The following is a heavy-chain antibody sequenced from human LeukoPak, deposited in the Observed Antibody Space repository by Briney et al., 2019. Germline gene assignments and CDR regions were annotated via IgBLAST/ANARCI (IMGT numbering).Heavy chain of an antibody. D-gene: IGHD3-22*01. CDR2: IQYSGST. J-gene: IGHJ4*02. CDR1: GDSVSGITFY. V-gene: IGHV4-61*01. Sequence: SETLSLTCTVSGDSVSGITFYWSSIRQPTGKGLQYIGYIQYSGSTNYNPSLKSRVTISVDTSKNQFSLKLSSVTAADTAVYYCARYSDRSGYWSTPHFDYWGQGTLVTVSS. CDR3: ARYSDRSGYWSTPHFDY.